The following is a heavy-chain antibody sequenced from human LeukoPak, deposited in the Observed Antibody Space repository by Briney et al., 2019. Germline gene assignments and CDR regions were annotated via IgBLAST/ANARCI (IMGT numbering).Heavy chain of an antibody. V-gene: IGHV4-38-2*01. CDR1: DYSISSGYY. Sequence: KPSETLSLTYAVSDYSISSGYYWGWIRQPPGKGLEWIGSIYHSGSTYYNPSLKSRVTISVDTSKNQFSLKLSSVTAADTAVYYCARGKGQDAFDIWGQGTMVTVSS. CDR2: IYHSGST. J-gene: IGHJ3*02. CDR3: ARGKGQDAFDI.